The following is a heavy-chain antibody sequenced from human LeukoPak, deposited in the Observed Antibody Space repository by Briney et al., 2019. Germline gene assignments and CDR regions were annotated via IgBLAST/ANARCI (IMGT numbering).Heavy chain of an antibody. CDR3: VLGAYWNDDKNAFHI. CDR2: IGATGDT. D-gene: IGHD1-1*01. V-gene: IGHV3-13*01. J-gene: IGHJ3*02. CDR1: GLTFSSYD. Sequence: PGGSLRLSCAASGLTFSSYDMHRVRQPPGEGLEWVSSIGATGDTYYAGSVKGRFIITRENAKKSLYLQMSSLRAEDTAVYFCVLGAYWNDDKNAFHIWGPGTMVTVSS.